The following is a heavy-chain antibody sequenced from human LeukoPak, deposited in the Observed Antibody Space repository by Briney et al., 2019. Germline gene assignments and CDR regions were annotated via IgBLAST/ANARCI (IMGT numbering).Heavy chain of an antibody. D-gene: IGHD5-24*01. CDR3: ARGRYAGRDGNNFRRPFDH. J-gene: IGHJ4*02. CDR1: GGSISTYC. CDR2: ICDSGST. V-gene: IGHV4-59*01. Sequence: KPSETLSLTCTVSGGSISTYCWSWIRQFPGKGLEWIGYICDSGSTNQNPSLKTRVTISVDTSKNYFSLKLSSVTAADTAVYYCARGRYAGRDGNNFRRPFDHWGQGTLVTVSS.